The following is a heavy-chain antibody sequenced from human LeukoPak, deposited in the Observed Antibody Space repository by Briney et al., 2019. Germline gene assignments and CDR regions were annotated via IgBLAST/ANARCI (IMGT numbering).Heavy chain of an antibody. D-gene: IGHD4-11*01. CDR3: AREDYSNYYFDY. CDR2: INSGGSDT. J-gene: IGHJ4*02. CDR1: GFCFSDYT. Sequence: GGSLRLSCAASGFCFSDYTMHWVRQALGKGLGWVSRINSGGSDTTYADSVKGRFTISRDNAKNTLYLQMNSLEPEDTAVYYCAREDYSNYYFDYWGQGTLVTVSS. V-gene: IGHV3-74*01.